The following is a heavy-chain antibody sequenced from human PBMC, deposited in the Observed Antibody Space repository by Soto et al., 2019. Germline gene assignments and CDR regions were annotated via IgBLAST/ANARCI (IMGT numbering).Heavy chain of an antibody. CDR1: GGSISSGGYY. V-gene: IGHV4-31*03. J-gene: IGHJ4*02. CDR2: IYYSGST. D-gene: IGHD3-22*01. CDR3: ARMDYYDSSGRQKYYFDY. Sequence: PSETLSLTCTVSGGSISSGGYYWSWIRQHPGKGLEWIGYIYYSGSTYYNPSLKSRVTISVDTSKNQFSLKLSSVTAADTAVYYCARMDYYDSSGRQKYYFDYWGQGTLVTVSS.